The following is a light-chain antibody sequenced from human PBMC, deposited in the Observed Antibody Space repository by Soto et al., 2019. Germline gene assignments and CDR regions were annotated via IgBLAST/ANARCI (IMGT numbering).Light chain of an antibody. V-gene: IGKV3-20*01. Sequence: IMLTQSPGTLSLSPGERATLSCRASQSVSSSYLAWYQHKPGQAPRLLIYGASSRATGIPDRSSRRGSGTDFTLTISRLEPEDFAVYYCQQYGSKPRTFGQGTKVDIK. CDR3: QQYGSKPRT. CDR1: QSVSSSY. J-gene: IGKJ1*01. CDR2: GAS.